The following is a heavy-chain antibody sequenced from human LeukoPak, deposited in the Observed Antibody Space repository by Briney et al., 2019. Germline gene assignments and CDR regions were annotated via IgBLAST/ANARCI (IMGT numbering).Heavy chain of an antibody. J-gene: IGHJ4*02. D-gene: IGHD6-13*01. CDR2: IRSKSYGVTA. CDR3: SRGGGAAYD. Sequence: GGSLRLSCTASGFTFGVSAMSWFRQAPGKGLEWVAFIRSKSYGVTAEYAGSVRGRFTISRDDSKNVIYLQMDSPETEDTAVYYCSRGGGAAYDWGQGTRVTVSS. V-gene: IGHV3-49*03. CDR1: GFTFGVSA.